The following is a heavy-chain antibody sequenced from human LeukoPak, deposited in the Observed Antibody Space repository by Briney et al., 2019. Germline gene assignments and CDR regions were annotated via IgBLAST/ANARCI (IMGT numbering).Heavy chain of an antibody. CDR2: ISYDGTNK. Sequence: PGGSLRLSCAASGFTFSSCWMHWVRQAPGKGLEWVAVISYDGTNKYYADSVKGRFTISRDNSKNTLYLQMNSLRAEDTAVYYCAKDHRDGRFLGYFDYWGQGTLVTVSS. CDR1: GFTFSSCW. D-gene: IGHD5-24*01. V-gene: IGHV3-30*18. J-gene: IGHJ4*02. CDR3: AKDHRDGRFLGYFDY.